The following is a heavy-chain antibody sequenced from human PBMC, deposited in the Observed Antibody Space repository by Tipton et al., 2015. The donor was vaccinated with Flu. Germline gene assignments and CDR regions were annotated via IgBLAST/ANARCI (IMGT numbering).Heavy chain of an antibody. CDR1: GFTFNTYA. CDR3: ARDHPPSITVLGEITDYFGMDV. J-gene: IGHJ6*02. D-gene: IGHD3-3*01. V-gene: IGHV3-11*01. Sequence: SLRLSCAASGFTFNTYAMSWVRQAPGKGLEWVSHISSSGSTINYADSVKGRFTISRDNAKNSLYLQMNGLRAEDTAVYYCARDHPPSITVLGEITDYFGMDVWGQGTTVTVS. CDR2: ISSSGSTI.